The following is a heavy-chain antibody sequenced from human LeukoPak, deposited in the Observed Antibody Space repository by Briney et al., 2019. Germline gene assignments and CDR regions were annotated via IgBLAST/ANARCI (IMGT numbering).Heavy chain of an antibody. V-gene: IGHV3-7*01. CDR1: GFTFSTYW. J-gene: IGHJ4*02. CDR3: ARGQGYCSGGSCSGPGVFDY. Sequence: QSGGSLRLSCAASGFTFSTYWMTWVRQAPGKGLEWVANIKQDGSKKYYVDSVEGRFTISRDNAKNSLYLQMNSLRAEDTAVYYCARGQGYCSGGSCSGPGVFDYWGQGTLVTVSS. D-gene: IGHD2-15*01. CDR2: IKQDGSKK.